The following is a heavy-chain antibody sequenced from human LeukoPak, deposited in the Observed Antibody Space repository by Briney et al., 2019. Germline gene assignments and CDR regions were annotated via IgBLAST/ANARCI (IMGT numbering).Heavy chain of an antibody. J-gene: IGHJ4*02. Sequence: SETLSLTCTVSGASISSYYWTWIRQPAGKGLEWIGRIYTSGTTNYNPSLKSRVTMSVDTSKNQFSLKLSSVTAADTAVYYRARLSADSSSSRGFDYWGQGTLVTVSS. D-gene: IGHD2-2*01. CDR2: IYTSGTT. CDR3: ARLSADSSSSRGFDY. V-gene: IGHV4-4*07. CDR1: GASISSYY.